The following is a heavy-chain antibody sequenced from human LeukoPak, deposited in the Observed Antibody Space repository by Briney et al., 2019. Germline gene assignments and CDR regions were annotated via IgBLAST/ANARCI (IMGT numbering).Heavy chain of an antibody. D-gene: IGHD1-26*01. J-gene: IGHJ4*02. Sequence: PGGSLRLSCAASGFTFSSYSMNWVRQAPGKGLEWVSYISSSSSTIYYADSVKGRFTISRDNAKNSLYLQMNSLRAEDTAVYYCASRADSGSYYSADYWGQGTLVTVSS. CDR2: ISSSSSTI. CDR3: ASRADSGSYYSADY. CDR1: GFTFSSYS. V-gene: IGHV3-48*01.